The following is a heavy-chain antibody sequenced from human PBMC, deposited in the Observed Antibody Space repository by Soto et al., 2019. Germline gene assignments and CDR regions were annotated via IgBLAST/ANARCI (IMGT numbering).Heavy chain of an antibody. CDR2: IYYGGST. CDR3: ARVRREYDNSGPVDY. CDR1: GGSISSYY. V-gene: IGHV4-59*04. J-gene: IGHJ4*02. D-gene: IGHD3-22*01. Sequence: SETLSLTCTVSGGSISSYYWNWIRQPPGKGLEWIGYIYYGGSTYNNPSLQSRVTMSLDRSRNQFSLKLNSVTAADTAVYYCARVRREYDNSGPVDYWGQGTLVTVS.